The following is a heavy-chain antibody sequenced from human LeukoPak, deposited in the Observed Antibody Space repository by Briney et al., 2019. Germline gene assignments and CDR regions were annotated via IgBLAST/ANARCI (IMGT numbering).Heavy chain of an antibody. CDR2: ISGSGSDM. CDR1: GFGFSDSY. CDR3: VRAVTHDPIAVAGRLDY. D-gene: IGHD6-19*01. V-gene: IGHV3-11*04. J-gene: IGHJ4*02. Sequence: WGSLRLSCVVSGFGFSDSYMTWIRQTPGKGLEWLAYISGSGSDMYYADSEKGRFTISRDNAKNSLYLQMNSLRAEDTAVYYCVRAVTHDPIAVAGRLDYSGQGTLVTVSS.